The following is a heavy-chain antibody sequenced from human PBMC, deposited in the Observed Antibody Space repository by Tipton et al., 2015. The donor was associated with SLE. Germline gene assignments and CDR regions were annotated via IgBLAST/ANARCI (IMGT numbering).Heavy chain of an antibody. Sequence: QLVQSGPEVKKPGESLRISCKGSGYSFTSYWISWVRQMPGKGLEWMGRIDPSDSYTNYSPSFQGHVTISADKSISTAYLQWSSLKASDTAMYYCASPQGVSDAFDIWGQGTMVTVSS. CDR2: IDPSDSYT. V-gene: IGHV5-10-1*01. CDR3: ASPQGVSDAFDI. D-gene: IGHD3-10*01. J-gene: IGHJ3*02. CDR1: GYSFTSYW.